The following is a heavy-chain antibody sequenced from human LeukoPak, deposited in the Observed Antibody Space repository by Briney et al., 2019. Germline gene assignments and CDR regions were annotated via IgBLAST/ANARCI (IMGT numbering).Heavy chain of an antibody. CDR2: IIPILGIA. V-gene: IGHV1-69*04. J-gene: IGHJ6*02. D-gene: IGHD3-16*02. CDR3: ARGVSLNYYYYYGMDV. CDR1: GGTFSSYA. Sequence: GSSVQVSCKASGGTFSSYAISWVRQAPGQGLEWMGRIIPILGIANYAQKFQGRVTITADKYTSTAYMELSSLRSEDTAVYYCARGVSLNYYYYYGMDVWGQGTTVTVSS.